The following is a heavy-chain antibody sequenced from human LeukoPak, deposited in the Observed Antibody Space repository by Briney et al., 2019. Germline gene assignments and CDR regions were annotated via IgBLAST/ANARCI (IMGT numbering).Heavy chain of an antibody. J-gene: IGHJ4*02. CDR2: INSDGSST. CDR1: GFTFSSYW. CDR3: ARDRPIVGASDY. Sequence: PTGGSLRLSCAASGFTFSSYWMHWVRQAPGKGLVWVSRINSDGSSTSYADSVKGRFTISRDNAKSTLYLQMNSLRTEDTAVYYCARDRPIVGASDYWGQGTLVTVSS. V-gene: IGHV3-74*01. D-gene: IGHD1-26*01.